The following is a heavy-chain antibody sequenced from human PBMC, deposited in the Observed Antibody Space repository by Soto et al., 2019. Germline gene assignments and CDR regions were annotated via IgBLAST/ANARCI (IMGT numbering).Heavy chain of an antibody. D-gene: IGHD6-19*01. V-gene: IGHV3-7*01. CDR1: GFTFSSYW. Sequence: GGSLRLSCAASGFTFSSYWMSWVRQAPGKGLEWVANIKQDGSEKYYVDSVKGRFTISRDNAKNSLYLQMNSLRAEDTAVYYCAREGYKQWLVPEDYFDYWGQGTLVTVYS. CDR3: AREGYKQWLVPEDYFDY. J-gene: IGHJ4*02. CDR2: IKQDGSEK.